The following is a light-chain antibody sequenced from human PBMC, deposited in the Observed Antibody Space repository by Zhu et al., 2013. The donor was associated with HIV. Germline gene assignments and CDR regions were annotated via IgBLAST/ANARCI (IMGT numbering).Light chain of an antibody. CDR1: QSIGNK. Sequence: ETVVTQSPATLSVSPGERATLSCRASQSIGNKLAWYQQKPGQAPRLLIYDASNRATGIPARFSGSGSGTDFTLTISSLEPEDFAVYYCQQRSNWPRSLTFGGGTKVEIK. CDR2: DAS. V-gene: IGKV3-11*01. J-gene: IGKJ4*01. CDR3: QQRSNWPRSLT.